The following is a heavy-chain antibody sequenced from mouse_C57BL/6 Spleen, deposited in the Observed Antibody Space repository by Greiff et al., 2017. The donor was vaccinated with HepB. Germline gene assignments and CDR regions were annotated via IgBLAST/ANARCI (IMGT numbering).Heavy chain of an antibody. V-gene: IGHV5-9-1*02. J-gene: IGHJ4*01. D-gene: IGHD2-2*01. CDR1: GFTFSSYA. CDR3: TIYYGYVYAMDY. CDR2: ISSGGDYI. Sequence: EVNVVESGEGLVKPGGSLKLSCAASGFTFSSYAMSWVRQTPEKRLEWVAYISSGGDYIYYADTVKGRFTISRDNARNTLYLQMSSLKSEDTAMYYCTIYYGYVYAMDYWGQGTSVTVSS.